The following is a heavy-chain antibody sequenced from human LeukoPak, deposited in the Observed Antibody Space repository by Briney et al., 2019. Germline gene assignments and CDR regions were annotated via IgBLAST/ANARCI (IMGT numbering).Heavy chain of an antibody. CDR1: GFTFSSYA. D-gene: IGHD2-2*01. CDR3: AKSGCTSTSCFIGDY. Sequence: GGSLRLSCAASGFTFSSYAMSCVRQAPGPGLEWVSGISGGGGSTYYADSVQGRFTISRDNSKNTLYLQMNSLRAEDTAVYYCAKSGCTSTSCFIGDYWGQGTLVTVSS. V-gene: IGHV3-23*01. J-gene: IGHJ4*02. CDR2: ISGGGGST.